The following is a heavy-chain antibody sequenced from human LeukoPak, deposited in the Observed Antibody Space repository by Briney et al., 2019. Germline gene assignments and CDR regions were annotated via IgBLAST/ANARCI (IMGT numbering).Heavy chain of an antibody. CDR2: INHSGST. CDR3: ARDHRRYYYYDSSGYYYHTKLDY. Sequence: SETLSLTCAVYGGSFSGYYWSWIRQPPGKGLEWIGEINHSGSTNYNPSLKSRVTISVDTSKNQFSLKLSSVTAADTAVYYCARDHRRYYYYDSSGYYYHTKLDYWGQGTLVTVSS. J-gene: IGHJ4*02. V-gene: IGHV4-34*01. CDR1: GGSFSGYY. D-gene: IGHD3-22*01.